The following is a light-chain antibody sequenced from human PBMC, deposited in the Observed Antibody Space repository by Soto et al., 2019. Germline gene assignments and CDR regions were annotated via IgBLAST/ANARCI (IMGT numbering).Light chain of an antibody. CDR1: QSVSSF. CDR3: QQYSNWPSWT. J-gene: IGKJ1*01. V-gene: IGKV3-15*01. CDR2: GAS. Sequence: EEVITQSPATLSMSPGERATLSCRASQSVSSFLAWYQQKPGQAPRLLIYGASTRATGIPARFSGSGSGTEFTLTISSLQSEDFAVYYCQQYSNWPSWTFGQGTKV.